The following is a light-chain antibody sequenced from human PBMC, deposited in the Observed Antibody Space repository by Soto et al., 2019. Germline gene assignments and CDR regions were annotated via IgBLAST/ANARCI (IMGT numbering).Light chain of an antibody. V-gene: IGKV1-27*01. J-gene: IGKJ1*01. CDR1: QGISNY. CDR2: VAS. Sequence: DIQMTQSPSSLSASVGDRVTITCRASQGISNYLAWSQQQPGKVPKLLIYVASTLQSGVPSRFSGSGSGTDFTLTISSLPREDVATYYGQKYNSAPWTFGQGTKVEIK. CDR3: QKYNSAPWT.